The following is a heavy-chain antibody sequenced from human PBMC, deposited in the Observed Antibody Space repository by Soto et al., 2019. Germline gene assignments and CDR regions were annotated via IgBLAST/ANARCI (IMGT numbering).Heavy chain of an antibody. CDR3: ARDPREYYFDY. J-gene: IGHJ4*02. V-gene: IGHV4-30-2*01. CDR1: GGSISSGGFS. Sequence: SETLSLTCAVSGGSISSGGFSWTWIRQPPGGGLEWIGNIYHSGTASYNPALTSRVTISIDISKNLFSLTLRSLTAEDTAVYYCARDPREYYFDYWGQGTLVTVSS. CDR2: IYHSGTA.